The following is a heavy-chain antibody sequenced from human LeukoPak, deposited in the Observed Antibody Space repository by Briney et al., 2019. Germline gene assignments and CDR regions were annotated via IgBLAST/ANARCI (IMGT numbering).Heavy chain of an antibody. CDR1: GFTFSSYA. CDR2: ISGSAGNT. D-gene: IGHD3-10*01. Sequence: PGGSLRLSCAASGFTFSSYAMSWVRQAPGKGLEWVSAISGSAGNTYYADSVEGRFTISRDNSKNTLYLQMNSLRVEDTAVYYCAKDPYYGSGSYYAFDYWGQGTLVTVSS. V-gene: IGHV3-23*01. CDR3: AKDPYYGSGSYYAFDY. J-gene: IGHJ4*02.